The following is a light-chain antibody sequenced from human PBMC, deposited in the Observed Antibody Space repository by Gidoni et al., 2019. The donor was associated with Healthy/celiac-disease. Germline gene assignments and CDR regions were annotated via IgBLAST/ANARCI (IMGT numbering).Light chain of an antibody. V-gene: IGKV4-1*01. CDR1: QSVLYSSNNKNY. Sequence: DIVMTQSPDSLAVSLGERATINCKSSQSVLYSSNNKNYLAWYQQKPGQPPKLLIYWASTRESGVPDRFSGSWSGTDFTLTIRSLQAEYVAVYYCQQYYSTPYTFGQGTKLEIK. CDR2: WAS. J-gene: IGKJ2*01. CDR3: QQYYSTPYT.